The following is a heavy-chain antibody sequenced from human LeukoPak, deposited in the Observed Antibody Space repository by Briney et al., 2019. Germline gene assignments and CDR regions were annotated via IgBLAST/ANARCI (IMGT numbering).Heavy chain of an antibody. CDR2: ISGGGSST. J-gene: IGHJ3*02. Sequence: GGSLRLSCAASECTFSSYAMSWVRQAPGKGLEWVSVISGGGSSTYYADSVKGRFTISRDNSKNTLYLQVNSLRAEDTALYYCAKDSQADAFDIWGQGTMVTVSS. CDR3: AKDSQADAFDI. CDR1: ECTFSSYA. V-gene: IGHV3-23*01.